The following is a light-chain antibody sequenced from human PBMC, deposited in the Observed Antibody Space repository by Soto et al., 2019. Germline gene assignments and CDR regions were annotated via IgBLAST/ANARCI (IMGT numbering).Light chain of an antibody. J-gene: IGKJ1*01. Sequence: EIVMTQSPATLSVSPGERATLSCRASQSVSRNVAWYQQKPGQAPRLLSHDAYNRATGISVRFSGSGSGTEFTLTISSLQSEDVAVYYCQQYNNWLWTFGQGTKVEIK. CDR1: QSVSRN. CDR2: DAY. V-gene: IGKV3-15*01. CDR3: QQYNNWLWT.